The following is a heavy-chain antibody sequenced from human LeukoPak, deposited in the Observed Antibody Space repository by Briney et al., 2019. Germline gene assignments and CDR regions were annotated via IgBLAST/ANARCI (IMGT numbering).Heavy chain of an antibody. D-gene: IGHD3-3*01. J-gene: IGHJ4*02. CDR3: ARERRRGEWLQRFDY. Sequence: PSETLSLTCAVYGGSFSGYYWSWIRQPPGKGLEWIGEINHSGSTNYNPSLKSRVTISVDTSKNQFSLKLSSVTAADTAVYYCARERRRGEWLQRFDYWGQGTLVTVSS. V-gene: IGHV4-34*01. CDR1: GGSFSGYY. CDR2: INHSGST.